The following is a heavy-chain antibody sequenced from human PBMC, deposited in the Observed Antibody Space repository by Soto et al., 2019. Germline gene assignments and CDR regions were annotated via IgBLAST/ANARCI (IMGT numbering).Heavy chain of an antibody. D-gene: IGHD4-4*01. J-gene: IGHJ4*02. Sequence: QVQLVESGGGVVQPGRSLRLSCAASGFTFSSYGMHWVRQAPGKGLEWVTVISYDGSNKYYVDSVKGRFTISRDNSENTLYIEMNSLRAEDTAVYYCAKDRHDYSNYFDHWGQGTRVTVSS. CDR3: AKDRHDYSNYFDH. CDR1: GFTFSSYG. CDR2: ISYDGSNK. V-gene: IGHV3-30*18.